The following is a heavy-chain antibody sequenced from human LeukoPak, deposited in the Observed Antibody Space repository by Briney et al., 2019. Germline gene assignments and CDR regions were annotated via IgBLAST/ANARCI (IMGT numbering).Heavy chain of an antibody. V-gene: IGHV3-23*01. CDR2: ISGSGGGT. J-gene: IGHJ4*02. D-gene: IGHD3-10*01. Sequence: GGSLRLSCAASGFTFSSYAMSWVRQAPGKGLEWVSTISGSGGGTYYANSVKGRFTISRDNSRDTLYLQMNSLRAEDTALYFCAKTPDYYGSGSSSYIDCWGQGTLVSVSS. CDR3: AKTPDYYGSGSSSYIDC. CDR1: GFTFSSYA.